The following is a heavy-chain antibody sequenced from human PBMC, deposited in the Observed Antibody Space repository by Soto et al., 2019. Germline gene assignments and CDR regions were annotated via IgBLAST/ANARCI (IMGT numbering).Heavy chain of an antibody. D-gene: IGHD3-3*01. J-gene: IGHJ3*02. Sequence: GESLKISCKGSGYSFISSWIGWVRQMPGKGLECMGIIYPGDSDTRYTPSFQGQVTISVDKSISTAYLQWSSLKASDTAMYYCAKTGVADASDIWGQGTMVTVSS. CDR3: AKTGVADASDI. CDR2: IYPGDSDT. V-gene: IGHV5-51*01. CDR1: GYSFISSW.